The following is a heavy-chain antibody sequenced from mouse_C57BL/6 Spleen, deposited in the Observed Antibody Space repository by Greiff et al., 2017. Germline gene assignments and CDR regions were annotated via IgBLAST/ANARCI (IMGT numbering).Heavy chain of an antibody. D-gene: IGHD1-1*01. Sequence: QVTLKVSGPGILQPSQTLSLTCSFSGFSLSTFGMGVGWIRQPSGKGLEWLAHIWWDDDKYYNPALKSRLTISKDTSKNQVFLKIANVDTADTATYYCARCPSSYYRSNSWFAYWGQGTLVTVSA. CDR2: IWWDDDK. CDR3: ARCPSSYYRSNSWFAY. CDR1: GFSLSTFGMG. J-gene: IGHJ3*01. V-gene: IGHV8-8*01.